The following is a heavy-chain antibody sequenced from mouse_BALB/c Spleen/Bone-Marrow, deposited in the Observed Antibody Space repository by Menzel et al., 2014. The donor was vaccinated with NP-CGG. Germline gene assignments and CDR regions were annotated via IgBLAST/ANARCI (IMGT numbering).Heavy chain of an antibody. J-gene: IGHJ3*01. CDR3: ASRGGSSGFAY. CDR1: GYTFTDYA. CDR2: ISTYYGDA. V-gene: IGHV1S137*01. Sequence: VQLQQSGAELVRPGVSVKISCKGSGYTFTDYAMHWVKQSHAKSLEWIGVISTYYGDASYNQKFKGKATMTVDKSSSTAYMELARLTSEDSAIYYCASRGGSSGFAYWGQGTLVTVSA.